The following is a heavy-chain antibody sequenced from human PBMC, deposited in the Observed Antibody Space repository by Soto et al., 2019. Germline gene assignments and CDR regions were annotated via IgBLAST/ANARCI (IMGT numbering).Heavy chain of an antibody. CDR1: GGSISSYY. CDR3: ARGLGVTFNWFDP. CDR2: IYYSGST. J-gene: IGHJ5*02. D-gene: IGHD3-10*01. Sequence: QVQLQESGPGLVKPSETLSLTCTVSGGSISSYYWSWIRQPPGKGLEWIGYIYYSGSTNYNPSLKSRVNISVDTSKNQFSLKLSSVTAADTAVYYCARGLGVTFNWFDPWGQGTLVTVSS. V-gene: IGHV4-59*01.